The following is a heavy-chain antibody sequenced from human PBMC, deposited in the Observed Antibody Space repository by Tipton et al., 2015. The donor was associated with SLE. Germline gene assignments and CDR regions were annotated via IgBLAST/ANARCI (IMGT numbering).Heavy chain of an antibody. V-gene: IGHV4-61*02. Sequence: TLSLTCTVSGGSISSGGYYWSWIRQPAGKGLEWIGRIYTRGSTNYNPSLKSRVTMSVDTSKNQFSLKLSSVTAADTAVYYCARGGAGITMVRGATYYYYYMDVWGKGTTVTVSS. CDR2: IYTRGST. J-gene: IGHJ6*03. CDR3: ARGGAGITMVRGATYYYYYMDV. CDR1: GGSISSGGYY. D-gene: IGHD3-10*01.